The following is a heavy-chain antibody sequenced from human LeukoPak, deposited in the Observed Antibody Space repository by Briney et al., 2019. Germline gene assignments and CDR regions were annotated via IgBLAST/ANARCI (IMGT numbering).Heavy chain of an antibody. CDR3: ARDSSGPLY. J-gene: IGHJ4*02. CDR1: GLTVSSRY. CDR2: IYNDGST. Sequence: GGSLRLSCAASGLTVSSRYMSWVRQAPGKGLEWVSIIYNDGSTYYAASMKGRFTISRDNSKNTLYLQVNSLRAEDTAMYYCARDSSGPLYWGQGTLVTVSS. D-gene: IGHD6-19*01. V-gene: IGHV3-53*01.